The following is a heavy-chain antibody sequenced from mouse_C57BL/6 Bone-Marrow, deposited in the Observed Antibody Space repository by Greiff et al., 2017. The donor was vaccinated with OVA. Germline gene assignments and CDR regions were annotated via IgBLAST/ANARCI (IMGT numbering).Heavy chain of an antibody. V-gene: IGHV1-82*01. CDR2: IYPGDGGT. Sequence: VKLQESGPELVKPGASVKISCKASGYAFSSSWMNWVKQRPGKGLEWIGRIYPGDGGTNYNGKFKGKATLTADKSSSTAYMQLSSLTSEDSAVYFCARDYSNDYYAMDYWGQGTSVTVSS. CDR1: GYAFSSSW. D-gene: IGHD2-5*01. J-gene: IGHJ4*01. CDR3: ARDYSNDYYAMDY.